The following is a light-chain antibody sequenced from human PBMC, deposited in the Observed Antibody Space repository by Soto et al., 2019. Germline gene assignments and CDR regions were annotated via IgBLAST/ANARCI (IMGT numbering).Light chain of an antibody. CDR1: QRVSSSY. CDR2: GAS. CDR3: QQYGSSPPIT. J-gene: IGKJ5*01. V-gene: IGKV3-20*01. Sequence: EIVLTQSPGTLPFSPGERATFSCRASQRVSSSYLAWYQQKPGQAPRLLIYGASSRATGIPDRFSGSGSGTDFTLTISRLEPEDFAVYYCQQYGSSPPITFGQGTRLEIK.